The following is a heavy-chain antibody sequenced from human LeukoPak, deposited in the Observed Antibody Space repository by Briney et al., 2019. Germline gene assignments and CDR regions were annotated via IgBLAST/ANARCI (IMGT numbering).Heavy chain of an antibody. CDR3: ARVGGTNYYYYGMDV. CDR2: IYHSGST. CDR1: GGSISSSFYY. V-gene: IGHV4-39*07. Sequence: SETLSLTCTVSGGSISSSFYYWGWIRQPPGKGLEWIGSIYHSGSTNYNPSLKSRVTISVDTSKNQFSLKLSSVTAADTAVYYCARVGGTNYYYYGMDVWGQETTVTVSS. D-gene: IGHD1-1*01. J-gene: IGHJ6*02.